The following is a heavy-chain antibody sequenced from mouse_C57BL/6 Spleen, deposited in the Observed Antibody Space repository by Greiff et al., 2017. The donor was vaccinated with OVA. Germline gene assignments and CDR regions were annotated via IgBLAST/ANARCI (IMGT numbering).Heavy chain of an antibody. J-gene: IGHJ3*01. Sequence: VQLQQPGAELVKPGASVKMSCKASGYTFTSYWITWVKQRPGQGLEWIGDIYPGSGSTYYTEKFKSKATLTVDTSSSTAYMQLSSLTSEDSAVYYCARKGMVDYDDGFAYWGQGTLVTVSA. D-gene: IGHD2-4*01. CDR3: ARKGMVDYDDGFAY. CDR1: GYTFTSYW. CDR2: IYPGSGST. V-gene: IGHV1-55*01.